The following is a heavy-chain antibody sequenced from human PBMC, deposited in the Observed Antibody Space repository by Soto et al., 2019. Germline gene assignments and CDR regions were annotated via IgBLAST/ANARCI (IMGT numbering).Heavy chain of an antibody. Sequence: QVQLVQSGAEVKKPGASVKVSCKASGYTFTSYAISWVRQAPGQGLEWMGGIIPIFGTANYAQKFQGRVTITADESTSTAYMELSSLRSEDTAVYYCASLALGEPEYSGSYHGYWGQGTLVTVSS. CDR1: GYTFTSYA. CDR3: ASLALGEPEYSGSYHGY. J-gene: IGHJ4*02. V-gene: IGHV1-69*13. CDR2: IIPIFGTA. D-gene: IGHD1-26*01.